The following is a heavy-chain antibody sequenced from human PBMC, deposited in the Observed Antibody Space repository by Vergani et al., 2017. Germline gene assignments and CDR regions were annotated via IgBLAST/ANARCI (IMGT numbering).Heavy chain of an antibody. D-gene: IGHD6-13*01. J-gene: IGHJ4*02. CDR3: ARGSNIAPDY. Sequence: QVQLQESGPGLVKPSETLSLTCTVSGDSVSSGRYYWNWIRQPAGKGLEWIGYVYYSGGTNYNPSLKSRVTISVDTSKNQFSLMLSSVTAADTAVYYCARGSNIAPDYWGQGNLVTVSS. CDR2: VYYSGGT. CDR1: GDSVSSGRYY. V-gene: IGHV4-61*10.